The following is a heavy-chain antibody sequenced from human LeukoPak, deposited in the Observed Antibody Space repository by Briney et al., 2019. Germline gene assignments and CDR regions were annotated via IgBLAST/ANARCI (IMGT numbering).Heavy chain of an antibody. D-gene: IGHD3-10*01. CDR1: GYTFTGYY. Sequence: ASVKVSCKASGYTFTGYYMHWVRQAPGQGLEWMGWINPSSGGTNYAQKFQGRVTMTRDTSISTAYMELSRLRSDDTAVYYCARELLWFGDYYYYGMDVWGQGTTVTVSS. CDR2: INPSSGGT. V-gene: IGHV1-2*02. CDR3: ARELLWFGDYYYYGMDV. J-gene: IGHJ6*01.